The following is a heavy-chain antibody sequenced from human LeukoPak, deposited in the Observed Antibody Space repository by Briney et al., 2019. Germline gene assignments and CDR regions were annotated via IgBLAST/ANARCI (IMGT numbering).Heavy chain of an antibody. D-gene: IGHD3-9*01. CDR3: ARDRGVLRYFDPPFDY. V-gene: IGHV4-39*07. J-gene: IGHJ4*02. Sequence: PSETLSLTCTVSGGSLRSNDYYWGFIRQPPGKGLEWIGSIYHSGSTYYNPSLKSRVTISVDTSKNQFSLKLSSVTAADTAVYYCARDRGVLRYFDPPFDYWGQGTLVTVSS. CDR2: IYHSGST. CDR1: GGSLRSNDYY.